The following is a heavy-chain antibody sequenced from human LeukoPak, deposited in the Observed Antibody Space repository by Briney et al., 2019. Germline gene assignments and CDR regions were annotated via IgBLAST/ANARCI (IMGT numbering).Heavy chain of an antibody. CDR1: GGSFSGYY. CDR3: ASEPYDILTGRADAFDI. Sequence: SETLSLTCAVYGGSFSGYYWSWIRQPPGKGLEWIGEINHSGSTNYNPSLKSRVTISEDTSKNQFSLKLSSVTAADTAVYYCASEPYDILTGRADAFDIWGQGTMVTVSS. CDR2: INHSGST. V-gene: IGHV4-34*01. D-gene: IGHD3-9*01. J-gene: IGHJ3*02.